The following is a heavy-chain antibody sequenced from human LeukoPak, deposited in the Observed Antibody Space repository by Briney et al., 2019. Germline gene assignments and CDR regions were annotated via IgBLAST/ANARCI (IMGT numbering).Heavy chain of an antibody. V-gene: IGHV4-59*01. J-gene: IGHJ3*02. CDR2: VHYSGRT. D-gene: IGHD3-9*01. Sequence: PSGTLSLTCSVSGDSISSYYWSWIRQPPGKGLEWIGYVHYSGRTNYNTSLKSRVTMSVDTSKNQFSLMVSAVTAADTAVYYCATGGRLVSAFDIWGQGTMVTVSS. CDR1: GDSISSYY. CDR3: ATGGRLVSAFDI.